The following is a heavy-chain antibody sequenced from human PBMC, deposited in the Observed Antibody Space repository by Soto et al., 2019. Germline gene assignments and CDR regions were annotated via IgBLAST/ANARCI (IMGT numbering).Heavy chain of an antibody. CDR3: ARDRDRSGWVD. V-gene: IGHV3-33*01. CDR2: IWYDGSNK. CDR1: GFTFSSYG. J-gene: IGHJ4*02. Sequence: GGSLRRSCASSGFTFSSYGMHWVRQAPGKGLEWVAVIWYDGSNKYYADSVKGRFTISRDNSKNTLYLQMNSLRAEDTAVYYCARDRDRSGWVDWGQGTLVTVSS. D-gene: IGHD6-19*01.